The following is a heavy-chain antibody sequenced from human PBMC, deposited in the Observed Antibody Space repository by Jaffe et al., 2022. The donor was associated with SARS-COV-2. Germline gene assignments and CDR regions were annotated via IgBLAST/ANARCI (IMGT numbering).Heavy chain of an antibody. CDR3: ANGRTSRTIYTPPDY. CDR1: GFTFNSFA. V-gene: IGHV3-23*01. CDR2: ISDTGGTT. Sequence: EVQLLESGGNLVQPGGSLRLSCAASGFTFNSFAMNWVRQAPGKGLEWVSGISDTGGTTYYADSVKGRFTISRDNSKNTLYLQMNSLRAEDTAVYYCANGRTSRTIYTPPDYWGQGTLVTVSS. D-gene: IGHD2-2*01. J-gene: IGHJ4*02.